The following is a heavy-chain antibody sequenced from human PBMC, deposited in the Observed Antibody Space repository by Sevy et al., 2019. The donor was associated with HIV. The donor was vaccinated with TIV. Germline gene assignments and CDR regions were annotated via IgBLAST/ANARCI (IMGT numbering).Heavy chain of an antibody. V-gene: IGHV3-30-3*01. CDR2: ISYDGSNK. CDR1: GFTFSSYV. Sequence: GGSLRLSCAASGFTFSSYVMHWVRQAPGKGLEWVAVISYDGSNKYYADSVKGRFTISRDNSKNTLYLQMYSLRAEDTAVYYCARGGYCSSTSCYRDYYYYGMDVWGQGTTVTVSS. J-gene: IGHJ6*02. D-gene: IGHD2-2*02. CDR3: ARGGYCSSTSCYRDYYYYGMDV.